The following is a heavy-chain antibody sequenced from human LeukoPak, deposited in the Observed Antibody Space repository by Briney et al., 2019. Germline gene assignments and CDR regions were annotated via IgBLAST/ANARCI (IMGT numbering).Heavy chain of an antibody. CDR2: ISSGSSYI. D-gene: IGHD1-26*01. J-gene: IGHJ4*02. CDR1: GFSFSSHS. Sequence: GGSLRLSCEASGFSFSSHSMNWVRQAPGKGLEWVSSISSGSSYIDYTDSVKGRFTISRDNAENSLYLEMNSLRVEDTAIYYCVRDRGSYRPIDYWGQGTLVTVSS. CDR3: VRDRGSYRPIDY. V-gene: IGHV3-21*01.